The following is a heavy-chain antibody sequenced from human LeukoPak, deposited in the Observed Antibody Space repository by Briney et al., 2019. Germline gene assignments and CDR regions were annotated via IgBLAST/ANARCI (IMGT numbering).Heavy chain of an antibody. CDR3: ARGPTYPSGVSPNYYDSSGYYSQKRYYFDY. CDR2: VYYSGST. CDR1: GGSISTYY. V-gene: IGHV4-59*12. Sequence: PSETLSLTCTVSGGSISTYYWNWIRQPPGKELEWIGYVYYSGSTNYNPSLKSRVTISVDTSKNQFSLKLSSVTAADTAVYYCARGPTYPSGVSPNYYDSSGYYSQKRYYFDYWGQGTLVTVSS. D-gene: IGHD3-22*01. J-gene: IGHJ4*02.